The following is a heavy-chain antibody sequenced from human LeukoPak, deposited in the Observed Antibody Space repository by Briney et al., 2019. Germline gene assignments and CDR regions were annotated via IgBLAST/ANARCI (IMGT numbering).Heavy chain of an antibody. Sequence: ASVKVSCKASGYTFTSYGISWVRQAPGQGLEWMGWISAYNGNTNYAQKLQGRVTMTRDTSTSTVYMELSSLRPEDTAVYYCARDRERDTAMVYFDYWGQGTLVTVSS. CDR2: ISAYNGNT. V-gene: IGHV1-18*01. D-gene: IGHD5-18*01. CDR3: ARDRERDTAMVYFDY. J-gene: IGHJ4*02. CDR1: GYTFTSYG.